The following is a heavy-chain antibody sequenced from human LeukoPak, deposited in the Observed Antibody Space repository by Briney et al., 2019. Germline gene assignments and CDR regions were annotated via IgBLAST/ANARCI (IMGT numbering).Heavy chain of an antibody. CDR2: IYYSGST. J-gene: IGHJ4*02. D-gene: IGHD3-3*01. CDR1: GGSISSSSYY. Sequence: SETLSLTCTVSGGSISSSSYYWGWIRQPPGKGLEWIGSIYYSGSTYYNPSLKSRVTISVDTSKNQFSLKLSSVTAADTAVYYCARRNEVGRFWFDYWGQGTLVTVSS. CDR3: ARRNEVGRFWFDY. V-gene: IGHV4-39*01.